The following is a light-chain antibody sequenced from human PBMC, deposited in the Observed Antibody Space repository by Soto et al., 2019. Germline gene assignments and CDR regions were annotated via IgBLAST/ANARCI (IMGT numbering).Light chain of an antibody. J-gene: IGKJ4*01. Sequence: EIVLTQSPATLSLSPGERATLSCRASQSVGTYLAWYQPKPGQAPRLLIYDSSNRATGIPARFSGCGSGTDFTLTISSIGPEDFAVYYCQQRSDWPSTFDGGTKVEIK. CDR1: QSVGTY. CDR2: DSS. V-gene: IGKV3-11*01. CDR3: QQRSDWPST.